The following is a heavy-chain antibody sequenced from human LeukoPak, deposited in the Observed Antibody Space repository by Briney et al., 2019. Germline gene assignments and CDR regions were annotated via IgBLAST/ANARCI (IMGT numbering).Heavy chain of an antibody. D-gene: IGHD5-18*01. V-gene: IGHV4-59*01. CDR3: ARAPERWYSYGSYTFYYMDV. CDR2: ISYSGST. CDR1: GFTFSNYG. Sequence: GSLRLSCAASGFTFSNYGMSWVRQAPGKGLEWIGSISYSGSTNYNPSLESRVTISVDTSKNQISLKLSSVTAADTTVYYCARAPERWYSYGSYTFYYMDVWGKGTTVTVPS. J-gene: IGHJ6*03.